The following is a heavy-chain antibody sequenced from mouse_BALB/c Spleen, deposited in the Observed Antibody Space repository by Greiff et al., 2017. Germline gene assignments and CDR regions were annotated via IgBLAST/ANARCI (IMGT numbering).Heavy chain of an antibody. D-gene: IGHD2-3*01. J-gene: IGHJ2*01. Sequence: VQLQQSGPGLVAPSQSLSITCTVSGFSLTSYGVHWVRQPPGKGLEWLGVIWAGGSTNYNSALMSRLSISKDNSKSQVFLKMNSLQTDDTAMYYCARDPDGYYSYFDYWGQGTTLTVSS. CDR3: ARDPDGYYSYFDY. V-gene: IGHV2-9*02. CDR2: IWAGGST. CDR1: GFSLTSYG.